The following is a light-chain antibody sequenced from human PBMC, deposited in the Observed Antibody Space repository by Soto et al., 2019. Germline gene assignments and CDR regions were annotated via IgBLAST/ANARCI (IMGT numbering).Light chain of an antibody. CDR2: GAS. J-gene: IGKJ1*01. Sequence: EIVLTQSPGALSLSPGERATLSCRASQRVISNYLAWYQQKPGQAPRLLIYGASSRATGIPDRFSGSESGTDFTLTISRLEPEDFAVYYCQQFGSLPRTFGQGTKVDIK. CDR3: QQFGSLPRT. V-gene: IGKV3-20*01. CDR1: QRVISNY.